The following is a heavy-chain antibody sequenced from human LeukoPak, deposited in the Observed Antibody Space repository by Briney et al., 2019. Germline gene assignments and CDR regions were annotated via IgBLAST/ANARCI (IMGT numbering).Heavy chain of an antibody. CDR3: AKKGLGYCSNGVCHFDY. V-gene: IGHV3-23*01. CDR1: GFTFSGYA. CDR2: ISGSGGST. D-gene: IGHD2-8*01. Sequence: GGSLRLSCAASGFTFSGYAMGWVRQAPGKGLKWVSVISGSGGSTYYAESVKGRFTISRDNPKNTLYLQMKSLRAEDTAVYYCAKKGLGYCSNGVCHFDYWGQGTLVTVSS. J-gene: IGHJ4*02.